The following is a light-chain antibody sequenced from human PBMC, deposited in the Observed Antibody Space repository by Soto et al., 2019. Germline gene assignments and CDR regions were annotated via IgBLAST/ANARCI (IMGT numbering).Light chain of an antibody. J-gene: IGLJ3*02. Sequence: QSALTQPASVSGSPGQSITISCTGTSSDVGGYNYVSWYQQHPGKAPKLMIYEVSNRPSGVSNRFSGSKSGNTASLTNSGLQAEDEADYYCSSYTSSSTRVFGGGTKRTVL. V-gene: IGLV2-14*01. CDR3: SSYTSSSTRV. CDR1: SSDVGGYNY. CDR2: EVS.